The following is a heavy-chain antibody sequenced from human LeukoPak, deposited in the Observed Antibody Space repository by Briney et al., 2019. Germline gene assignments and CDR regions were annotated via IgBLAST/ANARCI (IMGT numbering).Heavy chain of an antibody. D-gene: IGHD4-17*01. V-gene: IGHV7-4-1*02. J-gene: IGHJ4*02. Sequence: ASVKVSCKASGYTFTSYAMNWVRQAPGQGLEWMGWINTNTGNPTYAQGFTGRFVFSLDTSVSTAYLQISSLKAEDTAVYYCARDEVKEGGDESRLDYWGQGTLVTVSS. CDR2: INTNTGNP. CDR3: ARDEVKEGGDESRLDY. CDR1: GYTFTSYA.